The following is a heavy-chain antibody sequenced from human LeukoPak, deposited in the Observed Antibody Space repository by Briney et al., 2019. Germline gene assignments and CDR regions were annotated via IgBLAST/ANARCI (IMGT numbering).Heavy chain of an antibody. J-gene: IGHJ4*02. V-gene: IGHV1-46*01. CDR2: INPSGGST. Sequence: GESLKISCKGSGYTFTSYYMHWVRQAPGQGLEWMGIINPSGGSTSYAQKFQGRVTMTRDTSTSTVYMELSSLRSEDTAVYYCARDAAAAGYWGQGTLVTVSS. CDR3: ARDAAAAGY. D-gene: IGHD6-13*01. CDR1: GYTFTSYY.